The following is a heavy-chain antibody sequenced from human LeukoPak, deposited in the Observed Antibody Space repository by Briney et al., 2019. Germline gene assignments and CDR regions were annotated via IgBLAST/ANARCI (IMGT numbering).Heavy chain of an antibody. CDR2: ISSSSSTI. CDR3: ARGELDLETYYYGSGSYLDY. D-gene: IGHD3-10*01. J-gene: IGHJ4*02. V-gene: IGHV3-48*04. Sequence: PGGSLTLSCAASGFTFSSYSMNWVRQAPGKGLEWVSYISSSSSTIYYADSVKGRFTISRDNAKNSLYLQMNSLRAEDTAVYYCARGELDLETYYYGSGSYLDYWGQGTLVTVSS. CDR1: GFTFSSYS.